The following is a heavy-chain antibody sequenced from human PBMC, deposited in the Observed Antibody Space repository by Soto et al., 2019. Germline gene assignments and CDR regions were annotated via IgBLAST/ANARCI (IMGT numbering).Heavy chain of an antibody. D-gene: IGHD3-22*01. Sequence: QVQLVESGGGVVQPGRSLRLSCAASGFTFSSYGMHWVRQAPGKGLEWVAVISYDGSNKYYADSVKGRFTISRDNSKNXLYLQLNSLRAEDTAVYYCANARAYYYDSSALGDYWGQGTLVTVSS. CDR1: GFTFSSYG. CDR3: ANARAYYYDSSALGDY. CDR2: ISYDGSNK. J-gene: IGHJ4*02. V-gene: IGHV3-30*18.